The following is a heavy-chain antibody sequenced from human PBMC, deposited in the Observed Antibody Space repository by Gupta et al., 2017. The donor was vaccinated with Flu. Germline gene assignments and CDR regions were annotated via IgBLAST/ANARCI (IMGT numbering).Heavy chain of an antibody. D-gene: IGHD3-16*01. Sequence: QVQLQESDPGLVKPSQTLPLTCTVSGASISSRDSYWSWIRHHPVRGLDWIGYIHYSGSTNHNPSLNSRVTRSVDMSKTQFSLRLGSVTAADTAEYYWARGGGACYALGRGFDTWGQGTRGTVSS. CDR3: ARGGGACYALGRGFDT. V-gene: IGHV4-31*03. J-gene: IGHJ5*02. CDR1: GASISSRDSY. CDR2: IHYSGST.